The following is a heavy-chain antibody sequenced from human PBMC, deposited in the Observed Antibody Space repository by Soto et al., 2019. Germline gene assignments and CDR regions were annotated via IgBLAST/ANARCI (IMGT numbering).Heavy chain of an antibody. CDR1: GGSVTSYGYS. J-gene: IGHJ4*02. CDR3: ARVFDYPGVFDQ. V-gene: IGHV4-30-2*01. CDR2: IYRGESP. D-gene: IGHD2-8*01. Sequence: SETLSLTCAVSGGSVTSYGYSWSWIRQPPGKGLEWVGYIYRGESPYYNPTLTSRATLAVDRSKNEFSLEVTSVTAADTAVYFCARVFDYPGVFDQWGQGILVTVSS.